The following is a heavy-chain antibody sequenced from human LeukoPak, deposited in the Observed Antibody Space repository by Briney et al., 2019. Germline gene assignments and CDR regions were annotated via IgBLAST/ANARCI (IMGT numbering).Heavy chain of an antibody. V-gene: IGHV3-23*01. CDR2: ISGSGGST. Sequence: GGSLRLSCAASGFTFSSYGMHWVRQAPGRGLEGVSAISGSGGSTYYADSVKGRFTISRDNSKNTLYLQMNSLRAEDTAVYYCAKDFNDYGDYEYFQHWGQGTLVTVSS. CDR1: GFTFSSYG. CDR3: AKDFNDYGDYEYFQH. J-gene: IGHJ1*01. D-gene: IGHD4-17*01.